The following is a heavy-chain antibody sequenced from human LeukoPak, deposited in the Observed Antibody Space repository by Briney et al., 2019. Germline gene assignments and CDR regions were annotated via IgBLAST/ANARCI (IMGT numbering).Heavy chain of an antibody. J-gene: IGHJ5*02. CDR1: GYTFTGYY. D-gene: IGHD2-15*01. V-gene: IGHV1-18*04. CDR3: ARDASPYCSGGSCYPNWFDP. Sequence: ASVKVSCKASGYTFTGYYMHWVRQAPGQGLEWMGWISAYNGNTNYAQKLQGRVTMTTDTSTSTAYMELRSLRSDDTAVYYCARDASPYCSGGSCYPNWFDPWGQGTLVTVSS. CDR2: ISAYNGNT.